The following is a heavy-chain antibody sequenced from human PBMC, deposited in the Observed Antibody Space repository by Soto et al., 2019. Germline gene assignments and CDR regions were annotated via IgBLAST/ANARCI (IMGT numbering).Heavy chain of an antibody. CDR3: ARELSGSYRFDY. Sequence: QVQLVQSGAEVKKPGASVKVSCKASGYTFTSYDINWVRQATGQGLEWMGWMHPNSGNTGYAQKFQGRATMTRNTSISTAYMELSSLRSGDTAVYYCARELSGSYRFDYWGQGTLVTVSS. J-gene: IGHJ4*02. CDR2: MHPNSGNT. D-gene: IGHD1-26*01. CDR1: GYTFTSYD. V-gene: IGHV1-8*01.